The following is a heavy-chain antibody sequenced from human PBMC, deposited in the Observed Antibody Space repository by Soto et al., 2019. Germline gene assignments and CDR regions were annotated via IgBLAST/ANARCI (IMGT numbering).Heavy chain of an antibody. Sequence: PGGSLRLSCAASGFTFSSYAMSWVRQAPGKGLEWVSAISGSGGSTYYADSVKGRFTISRDNSKNTLYLQMNSLRAEDTAVYYCAKASITIFGVVKYYFDYWGQGTLVTVS. CDR2: ISGSGGST. V-gene: IGHV3-23*01. CDR1: GFTFSSYA. CDR3: AKASITIFGVVKYYFDY. D-gene: IGHD3-3*01. J-gene: IGHJ4*02.